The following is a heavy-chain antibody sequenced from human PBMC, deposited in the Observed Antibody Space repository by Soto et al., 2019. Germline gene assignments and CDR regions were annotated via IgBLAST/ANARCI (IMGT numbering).Heavy chain of an antibody. Sequence: QVQLVESGGGWVQPGRSLRLSCEATGFSFTTYGMHWVRQPPGTGLEWVAVIGNDGNKKYYADSVEGRFTISRDNSKNTVYLQMKSLRGDDTAVYYCARGGVTGIVGIFGSPLDIWGQGTVVTVSS. D-gene: IGHD1-1*01. CDR1: GFSFTTYG. V-gene: IGHV3-33*01. CDR3: ARGGVTGIVGIFGSPLDI. J-gene: IGHJ3*02. CDR2: IGNDGNKK.